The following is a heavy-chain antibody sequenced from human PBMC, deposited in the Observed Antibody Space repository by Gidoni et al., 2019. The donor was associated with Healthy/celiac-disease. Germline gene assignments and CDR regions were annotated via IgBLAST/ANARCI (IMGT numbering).Heavy chain of an antibody. J-gene: IGHJ4*02. Sequence: VQLLESGGGLVQPGGSLRLSCAASGFTFRRYARSWVREAPGKGLEWVSAISGSGGSTYYADSVKGRFTISRDNSKNTLYLQMNSLRAEDTAVYYCAKDQRRWYLPPKFDYWGQGTLVTVSS. D-gene: IGHD2-15*01. CDR1: GFTFRRYA. CDR2: ISGSGGST. CDR3: AKDQRRWYLPPKFDY. V-gene: IGHV3-23*01.